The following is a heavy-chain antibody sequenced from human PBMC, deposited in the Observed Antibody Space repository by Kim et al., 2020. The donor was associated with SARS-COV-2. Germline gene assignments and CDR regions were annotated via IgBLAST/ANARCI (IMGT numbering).Heavy chain of an antibody. Sequence: GGSLRLSCAASGFTFSDYYMSWIRQAPGKGLEWVSFISSSGSKIYYADSVKGRFTISRDNAKNSLYLQMNSLRAEDTAVYYCASSRVDTAMVTLDQYWGQETLVTVSS. CDR2: ISSSGSKI. CDR1: GFTFSDYY. J-gene: IGHJ1*01. D-gene: IGHD5-18*01. CDR3: ASSRVDTAMVTLDQY. V-gene: IGHV3-11*01.